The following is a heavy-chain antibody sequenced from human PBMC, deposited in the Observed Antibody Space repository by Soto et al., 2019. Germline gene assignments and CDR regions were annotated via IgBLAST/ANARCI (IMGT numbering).Heavy chain of an antibody. CDR1: GGSISSGDYY. J-gene: IGHJ5*02. D-gene: IGHD1-7*01. V-gene: IGHV4-30-4*01. CDR2: IYYSGST. Sequence: SETLSLTCTVSGGSISSGDYYWSWIRQPPGKGLEWIGYIYYSGSTYYNPSLKSRVTISVDTSKNQFSLKLSSVTAADTAVYYCARRITGTTDWFDPWVQGTLVTVSS. CDR3: ARRITGTTDWFDP.